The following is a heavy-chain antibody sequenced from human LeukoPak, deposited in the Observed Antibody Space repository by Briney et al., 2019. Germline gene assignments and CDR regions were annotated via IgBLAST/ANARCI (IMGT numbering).Heavy chain of an antibody. Sequence: GASVKVSCKASGGTFSSYAISWVRQAPGQGLEWMGGIIPIFGTANYAQKFQGRVTITTDESTSTAYMELSSLRSEDTAVYYCARATSIAAAHYYYYYMDVWGKGTTVTVSS. J-gene: IGHJ6*03. V-gene: IGHV1-69*05. CDR3: ARATSIAAAHYYYYYMDV. CDR2: IIPIFGTA. CDR1: GGTFSSYA. D-gene: IGHD6-13*01.